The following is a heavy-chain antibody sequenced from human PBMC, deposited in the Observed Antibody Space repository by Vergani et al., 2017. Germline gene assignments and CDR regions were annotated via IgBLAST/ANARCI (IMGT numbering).Heavy chain of an antibody. CDR1: GGTFSSYA. D-gene: IGHD2-2*01. CDR3: ARAQGYCSSTSCYPGRVDP. CDR2: IIPIFGTA. V-gene: IGHV1-69*01. Sequence: QVQLVQSGAEVKKPGSSVKVSCKASGGTFSSYAISWVRQAPGQGLEWMGGIIPIFGTANYAQKFQGRVTITADESTSTAYMELSSLRSEDTAVYYCARAQGYCSSTSCYPGRVDPWGQGTLVTVSS. J-gene: IGHJ5*02.